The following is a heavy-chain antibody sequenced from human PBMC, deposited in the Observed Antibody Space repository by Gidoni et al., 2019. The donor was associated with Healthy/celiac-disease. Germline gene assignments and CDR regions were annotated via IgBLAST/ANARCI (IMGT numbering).Heavy chain of an antibody. V-gene: IGHV3-30*03. J-gene: IGHJ4*02. D-gene: IGHD3-22*01. CDR2: ISYDGSNK. Sequence: QVQLVESGGGVVQPGRSLRLSCAASGFTFSSYGMHWVRQAPGKGLEWVAVISYDGSNKYYADSVKGRFTISRDNSKNTLYLQMNSLRAEDTAVYYCATGVVVITIDYFDYWGQGTLVTVSS. CDR3: ATGVVVITIDYFDY. CDR1: GFTFSSYG.